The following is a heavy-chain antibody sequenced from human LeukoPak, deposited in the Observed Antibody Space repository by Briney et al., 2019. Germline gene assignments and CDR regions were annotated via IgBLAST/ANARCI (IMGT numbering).Heavy chain of an antibody. Sequence: GGSLRLSCAASGFTFSSYAMGWVRQAPGKGLEWVSAISGGGGRTYYADSVKGRFTISRDNAKNSLYLQMNSLRAEDTAVYYCARDGGVDYWGQGTLVTVSS. V-gene: IGHV3-23*01. J-gene: IGHJ4*02. CDR1: GFTFSSYA. CDR3: ARDGGVDY. CDR2: ISGGGGRT. D-gene: IGHD3-16*01.